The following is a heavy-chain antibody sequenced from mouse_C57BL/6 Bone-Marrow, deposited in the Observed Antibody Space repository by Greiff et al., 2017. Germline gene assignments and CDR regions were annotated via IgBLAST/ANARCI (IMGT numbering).Heavy chain of an antibody. CDR1: GYAFSSYW. Sequence: VHLVESGAELVKPGASVKISCKASGYAFSSYWMNWVKQRPGKGLEWIGQIYPGDGDTNYNGKFKGKATLTADKSSSTAYMQLSSLTSEDSAVYFCARENITTVVAHWYFDVWGTGTTVTVSS. J-gene: IGHJ1*03. V-gene: IGHV1-80*01. CDR2: IYPGDGDT. D-gene: IGHD1-1*01. CDR3: ARENITTVVAHWYFDV.